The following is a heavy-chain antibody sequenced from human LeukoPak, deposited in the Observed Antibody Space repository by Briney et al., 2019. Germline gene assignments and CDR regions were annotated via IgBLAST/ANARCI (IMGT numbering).Heavy chain of an antibody. V-gene: IGHV3-23*01. Sequence: GGTLRLSCAASGFTFSSYGMSWVRQAPGKGLEWASAISGSGGSTYYADSVKGRFTISRDNSKNTLYLQMNSLRAEDTAVYYCAKGHYYDSSGYYLADAFDIWGQGTMVTVSS. J-gene: IGHJ3*02. D-gene: IGHD3-22*01. CDR2: ISGSGGST. CDR3: AKGHYYDSSGYYLADAFDI. CDR1: GFTFSSYG.